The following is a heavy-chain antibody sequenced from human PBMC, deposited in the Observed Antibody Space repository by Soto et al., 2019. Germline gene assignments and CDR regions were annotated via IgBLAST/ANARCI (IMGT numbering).Heavy chain of an antibody. CDR3: ARESRPYSSGWYNWFDP. CDR2: IYHSGST. V-gene: IGHV4-4*02. CDR1: GGSISSSNW. D-gene: IGHD6-19*01. J-gene: IGHJ5*02. Sequence: SETLSLTCAVSGGSISSSNWWSWVRQPPGKGLEWIGEIYHSGSTNYNPSLKSRVTISVDKSKNQFSLELSSVTAADTAVYYCARESRPYSSGWYNWFDPWGQGTLVTVSS.